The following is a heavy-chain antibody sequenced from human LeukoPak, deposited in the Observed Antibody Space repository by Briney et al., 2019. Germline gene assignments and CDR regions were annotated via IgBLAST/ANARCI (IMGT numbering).Heavy chain of an antibody. D-gene: IGHD6-19*01. CDR2: IWYEGSNK. V-gene: IGHV3-33*01. CDR1: GLTFRSYG. J-gene: IGHJ4*02. Sequence: GGSLRLSSAASGLTFRSYGMHWVRQAPGKGLEWVAVIWYEGSNKYYGDSAKGRFTISRDNSKNTLYLQMNSLRAEDTAVYYCAATGGIAVAGSPFDYWGQGNLSPSPQ. CDR3: AATGGIAVAGSPFDY.